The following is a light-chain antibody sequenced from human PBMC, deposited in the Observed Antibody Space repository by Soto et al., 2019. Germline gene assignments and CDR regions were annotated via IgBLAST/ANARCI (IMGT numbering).Light chain of an antibody. CDR1: SSDVGGYNY. V-gene: IGLV2-14*01. J-gene: IGLJ1*01. Sequence: QSVLTQAASVSGSPGQSITISCTGTSSDVGGYNYVPWYQQHPGKAPKLMIYDVSNWPSGVSDRFSGSKSGNTASLTISGLHPEDEADYYCSSFTTSSTFVFGTGTKVTVL. CDR3: SSFTTSSTFV. CDR2: DVS.